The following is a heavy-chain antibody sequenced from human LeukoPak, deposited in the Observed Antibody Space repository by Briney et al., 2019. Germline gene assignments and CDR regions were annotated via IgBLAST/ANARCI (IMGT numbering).Heavy chain of an antibody. D-gene: IGHD3-3*01. Sequence: SETLSLTCTVSGGSISNYYWSWIRQPPGKGLEWIGYMYYGGSTNYNPSLKSRVTISVDTSKNQFSLKLRSVTAADTAVYYCASSHPLGSNNDYYTPFDYWGQGTLVTVSS. J-gene: IGHJ4*02. CDR1: GGSISNYY. CDR3: ASSHPLGSNNDYYTPFDY. V-gene: IGHV4-59*01. CDR2: MYYGGST.